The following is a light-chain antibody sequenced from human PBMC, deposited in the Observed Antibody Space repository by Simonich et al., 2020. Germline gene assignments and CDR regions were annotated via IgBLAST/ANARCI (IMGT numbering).Light chain of an antibody. Sequence: QSALTQPPSASGSPGPSVTISCPGTSSDVGGYNYVSWYQQHPGKAPKLMLYEVGKRPSGVPDRFSGSKSGNTASLTVSGLQAEDEADYYCSSYAGSNNYWVFGGGTKLTVL. CDR2: EVG. V-gene: IGLV2-8*01. J-gene: IGLJ3*02. CDR1: SSDVGGYNY. CDR3: SSYAGSNNYWV.